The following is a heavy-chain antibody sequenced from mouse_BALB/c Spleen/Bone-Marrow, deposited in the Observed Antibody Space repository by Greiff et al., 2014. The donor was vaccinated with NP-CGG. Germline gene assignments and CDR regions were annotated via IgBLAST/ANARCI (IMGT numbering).Heavy chain of an antibody. CDR1: GYTFTSYW. V-gene: IGHV1-52*01. Sequence: QVQLQQSGAELVRPGASVKLSCKASGYTFTSYWMNWIKQRPEQGLGWIGRIDPYDSETHYNLKFKDKAILTVDKSSSTAYMQLSSLTSEDSAVYYCARSYDGYYVDYWGQGTTLTVSS. J-gene: IGHJ2*01. CDR2: IDPYDSET. D-gene: IGHD2-3*01. CDR3: ARSYDGYYVDY.